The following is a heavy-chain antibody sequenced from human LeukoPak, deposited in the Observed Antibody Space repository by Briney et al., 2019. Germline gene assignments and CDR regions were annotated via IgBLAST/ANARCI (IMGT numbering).Heavy chain of an antibody. CDR1: GASIRSDTYY. D-gene: IGHD1-26*01. CDR3: ARGRRGNYFQDY. Sequence: SETLSLTCTVSGASIRSDTYYWAWIRQPPGKGLEWIVSLWSGTTTYYNPSLTSRVTIAVDTSKNQFSLILPSVTAADTAVYYCARGRRGNYFQDYWGQGTLVTVSS. CDR2: LWSGTTT. V-gene: IGHV4-39*07. J-gene: IGHJ4*02.